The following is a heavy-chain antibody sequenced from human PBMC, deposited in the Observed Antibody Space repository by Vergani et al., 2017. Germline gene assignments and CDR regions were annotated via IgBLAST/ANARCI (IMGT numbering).Heavy chain of an antibody. D-gene: IGHD6-13*01. CDR3: ARDGSSSWPYYYYYMDV. V-gene: IGHV1-2*02. CDR2: INPNSGGK. Sequence: QVQLVQSGAEVKKPGASVKVSCKASGYTFTGYYMHWVRQAPGQGLEWMGWINPNSGGKNYAQKFQGRVTMTRDTSISTAYMELSRLRSDDTAVYYCARDGSSSWPYYYYYMDVWGKGTTVTVSS. J-gene: IGHJ6*03. CDR1: GYTFTGYY.